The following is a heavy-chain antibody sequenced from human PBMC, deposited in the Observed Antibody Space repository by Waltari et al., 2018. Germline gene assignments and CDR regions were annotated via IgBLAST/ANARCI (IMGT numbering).Heavy chain of an antibody. V-gene: IGHV4-38-2*01. Sequence: QVQLQESGPGLVKPSETLSLTCAVSGYSISSGYYWGWIRQPPGKGLEWIGSIYHSGSTYYNPSLKRRGTRAGDTSKNQFSLKLSSVTAADTAVYYCARAGGGDDAFDIWGQGTMVTVSS. CDR3: ARAGGGDDAFDI. J-gene: IGHJ3*02. CDR1: GYSISSGYY. D-gene: IGHD3-16*01. CDR2: IYHSGST.